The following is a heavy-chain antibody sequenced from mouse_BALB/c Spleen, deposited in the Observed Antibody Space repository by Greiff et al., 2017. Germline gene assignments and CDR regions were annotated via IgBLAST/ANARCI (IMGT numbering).Heavy chain of an antibody. CDR1: GYSITSDYA. Sequence: EVKLQESGPGLVKPSQSLSLTCTVTGYSITSDYAWNWIRQFPGNKLEWMGYISYSGSTSYNPSLKSRISITRDTSKNQFFLQLNSVTTEDTATYYCARGERSWFAYWGQGTLVTVSA. CDR3: ARGERSWFAY. V-gene: IGHV3-2*02. CDR2: ISYSGST. J-gene: IGHJ3*01.